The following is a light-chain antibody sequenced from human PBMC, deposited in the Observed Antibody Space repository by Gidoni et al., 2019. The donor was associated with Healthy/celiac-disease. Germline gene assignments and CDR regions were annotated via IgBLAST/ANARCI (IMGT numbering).Light chain of an antibody. CDR2: DAS. V-gene: IGKV3-11*01. CDR3: QQRSNWPPYT. J-gene: IGKJ2*01. CDR1: QFVSSY. Sequence: EIVLTQSPATLSLSPGERATLSCRASQFVSSYLAWYQQKPGQAPRLLIYDASNRATGIPARFSGSGSGTDFTLTISSLEPEDFAVYYCQQRSNWPPYTFGQGTKLEIK.